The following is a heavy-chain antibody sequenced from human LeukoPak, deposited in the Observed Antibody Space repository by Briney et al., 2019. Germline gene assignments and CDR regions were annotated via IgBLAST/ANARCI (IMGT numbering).Heavy chain of an antibody. CDR1: RFTFSSYG. J-gene: IGHJ6*02. Sequence: GRSLRLSCAASRFTFSSYGMHWVRQAPGKGLEWVAVIWYDGSSKYYADSVKGRFTISRDNSKNTLYLQMNSLRAEDTAVYYCARDRSYDSSGYYFGYYYYYGMDVWGQGTTVTVSS. D-gene: IGHD3-22*01. V-gene: IGHV3-33*01. CDR2: IWYDGSSK. CDR3: ARDRSYDSSGYYFGYYYYYGMDV.